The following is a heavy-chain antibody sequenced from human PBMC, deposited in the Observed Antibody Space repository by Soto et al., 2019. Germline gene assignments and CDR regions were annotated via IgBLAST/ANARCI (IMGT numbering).Heavy chain of an antibody. V-gene: IGHV1-69*08. J-gene: IGHJ4*02. CDR3: AREEYYYVTGAFFDY. CDR1: GGTFSSYT. CDR2: IIPILGIA. Sequence: QVQLVQSGAEVKKPGSSVKVSCKASGGTFSSYTISWVRQAPGQGLEWMGRIIPILGIANYAQKFQGRVTTTADKSTSTTYMELSSLRSEDTSVYYCAREEYYYVTGAFFDYWGQGTLVTVSS. D-gene: IGHD3-10*02.